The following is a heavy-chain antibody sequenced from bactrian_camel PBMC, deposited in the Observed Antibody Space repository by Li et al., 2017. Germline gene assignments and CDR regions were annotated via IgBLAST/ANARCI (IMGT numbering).Heavy chain of an antibody. D-gene: IGHD2*01. CDR3: ATRGNWAFRY. J-gene: IGHJ6*01. Sequence: QLVESGGGLVQPGGSLRLSCAASGFSFSSVYMSWVRRAPGKGLEWVSGLHSHNSITCYSASVKGRFTISQDDAKNTLYLQMNSLKSEDTAVYYCATRGNWAFRYWGQGTQVTVS. V-gene: IGHV3-2*01. CDR1: GFSFSSVY. CDR2: LHSHNSIT.